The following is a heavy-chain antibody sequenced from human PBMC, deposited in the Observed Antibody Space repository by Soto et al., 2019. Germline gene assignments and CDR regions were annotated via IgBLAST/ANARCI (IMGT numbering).Heavy chain of an antibody. Sequence: GGSLRLSCAASGFTFSSYVMSWVRQAPGKGLEWVSTIGSSGGSTYYADSVKGRFTISRDNSKNALSLQMSSLRADDTAVYYCARQDGSSGWAPFDYWGQGTLVTVSS. J-gene: IGHJ4*02. CDR2: IGSSGGST. CDR3: ARQDGSSGWAPFDY. V-gene: IGHV3-23*01. CDR1: GFTFSSYV. D-gene: IGHD6-19*01.